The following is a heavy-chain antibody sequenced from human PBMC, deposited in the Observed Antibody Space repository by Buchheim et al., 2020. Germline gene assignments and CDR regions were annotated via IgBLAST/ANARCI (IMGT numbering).Heavy chain of an antibody. Sequence: QLQLQESGPGLVKPSETLSLTCTVSGGSISSSSYYWGWIRQPPGQGLEWIGSISYSGSTYYNPSLKSRVTLSVDTSKNQFSLKLSAVTAADTAVYYWARGVGRPRNLVDYWGQGTL. CDR3: ARGVGRPRNLVDY. V-gene: IGHV4-39*01. D-gene: IGHD1-14*01. J-gene: IGHJ4*02. CDR1: GGSISSSSYY. CDR2: ISYSGST.